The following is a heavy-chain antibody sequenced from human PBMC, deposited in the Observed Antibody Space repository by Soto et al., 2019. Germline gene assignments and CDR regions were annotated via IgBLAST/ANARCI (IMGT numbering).Heavy chain of an antibody. CDR1: GGTFSSYA. J-gene: IGHJ4*02. CDR2: IIPIFGTA. V-gene: IGHV1-69*13. Sequence: SVKVSCKASGGTFSSYAISWVRQAPGQGLEWMGGIIPIFGTANYAQKFQGRVTITADESTSTAYMELSRLRSEDTAVHYCAREARGYSGYDEGTFDYWGQGTLVTV. D-gene: IGHD5-12*01. CDR3: AREARGYSGYDEGTFDY.